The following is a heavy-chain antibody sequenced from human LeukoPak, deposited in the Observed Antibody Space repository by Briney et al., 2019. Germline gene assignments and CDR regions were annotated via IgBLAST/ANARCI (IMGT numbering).Heavy chain of an antibody. Sequence: PGGSLRLSCAASGFTFSSYVMHWVRQAPGKGLEWVAIISYDGSNEYYADSVKGRFTISRDNSKNTLYLQMNSLRAADTAVYYCARDHGLFHMFDPWGQGTLVTVSS. J-gene: IGHJ5*02. CDR3: ARDHGLFHMFDP. D-gene: IGHD2-21*01. CDR1: GFTFSSYV. V-gene: IGHV3-30*04. CDR2: ISYDGSNE.